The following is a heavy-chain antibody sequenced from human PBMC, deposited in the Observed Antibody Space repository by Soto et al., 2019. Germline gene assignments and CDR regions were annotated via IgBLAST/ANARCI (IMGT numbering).Heavy chain of an antibody. CDR1: GYTFTGYY. CDR3: ARGTGITGTTDWFDP. D-gene: IGHD1-7*01. J-gene: IGHJ5*02. V-gene: IGHV1-2*04. Sequence: ASVKVSCKASGYTFTGYYMHWVRQAPGQGLEWMGWINPNSGGTNYAQKFQGWVTMTRDTSISTAYMELSRLRSDDTAVYYCARGTGITGTTDWFDPWGQGTLVTVS. CDR2: INPNSGGT.